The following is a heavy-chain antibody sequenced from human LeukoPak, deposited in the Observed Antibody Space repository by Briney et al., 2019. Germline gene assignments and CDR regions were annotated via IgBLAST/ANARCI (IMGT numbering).Heavy chain of an antibody. CDR2: ISSDGGRT. J-gene: IGHJ4*02. D-gene: IGHD1-26*01. Sequence: GRSLRLSCSASGFTFSSFAMFWVRQAPGKGLEYVSGISSDGGRTNYADSVKARFTISRDNSKVTLYLQMTSLRPEDTAIYYCVKDPSGNYFYFDYWGQGTLVTVSS. CDR1: GFTFSSFA. V-gene: IGHV3-64D*09. CDR3: VKDPSGNYFYFDY.